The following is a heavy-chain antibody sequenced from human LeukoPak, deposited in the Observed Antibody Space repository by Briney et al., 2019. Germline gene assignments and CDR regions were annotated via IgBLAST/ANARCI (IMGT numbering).Heavy chain of an antibody. Sequence: PSETLSLTCTVSGGSVSSYYWSWIRQPPGKGLEWIGYIYYSGSTNYNPSLKSRVTISVDTSKNQFSLKLSSVTAADTAVYYCARVGPIAAAGSEKSVFDYWGQGTLVTVSS. CDR1: GGSVSSYY. D-gene: IGHD6-13*01. J-gene: IGHJ4*02. CDR3: ARVGPIAAAGSEKSVFDY. V-gene: IGHV4-59*02. CDR2: IYYSGST.